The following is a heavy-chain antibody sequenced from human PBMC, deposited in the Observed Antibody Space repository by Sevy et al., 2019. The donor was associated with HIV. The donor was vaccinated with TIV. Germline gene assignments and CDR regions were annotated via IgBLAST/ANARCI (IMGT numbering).Heavy chain of an antibody. CDR1: GFSFSSHG. Sequence: GGSLRLSCAASGFSFSSHGMHWVRQAPGKGLEWQSVISYDGNKKYYADSVKGRFTISRDNSKNTLYLQLNSLRPEDTAVYYCARDGGWYNYAPSDYWGQGTLVTVSS. D-gene: IGHD1-1*01. J-gene: IGHJ4*02. CDR3: ARDGGWYNYAPSDY. CDR2: ISYDGNKK. V-gene: IGHV3-30*03.